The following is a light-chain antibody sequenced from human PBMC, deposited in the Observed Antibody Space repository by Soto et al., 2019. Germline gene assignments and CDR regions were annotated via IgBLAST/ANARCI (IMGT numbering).Light chain of an antibody. V-gene: IGLV2-14*01. CDR2: EVS. CDR3: SSYTSSSTLV. CDR1: SSYVGGYNY. J-gene: IGLJ1*01. Sequence: QSVLTQPASVSGSPGQSITIYCTGTSSYVGGYNYVSWYQQHPGKDPQLMIHEVSNRPSGVSNRFSGSKPGNTASLTISGLQAEDEADYYCSSYTSSSTLVVGTGTKLTVL.